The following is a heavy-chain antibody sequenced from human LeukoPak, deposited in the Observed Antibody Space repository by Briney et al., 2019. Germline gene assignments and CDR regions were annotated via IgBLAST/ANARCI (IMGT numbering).Heavy chain of an antibody. CDR3: ARDTDRTSSRYFDC. J-gene: IGHJ4*02. Sequence: PGGSLRLSCAVSGFTVSSYYMSWVRQAPGKGLEWVSVIDSGGSTYYADSVKGRFTISRDKSKNTVHLQMNSLRAKDTGVYYCARDTDRTSSRYFDCWGQGTLVTVSS. CDR1: GFTVSSYY. V-gene: IGHV3-66*02. CDR2: IDSGGST. D-gene: IGHD6-6*01.